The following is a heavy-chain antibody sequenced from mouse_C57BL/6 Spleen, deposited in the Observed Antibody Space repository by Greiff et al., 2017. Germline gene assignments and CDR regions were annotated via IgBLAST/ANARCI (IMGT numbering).Heavy chain of an antibody. V-gene: IGHV1-55*01. J-gene: IGHJ4*01. CDR3: ARDYGSSYAMDY. CDR1: GYTFTSYW. CDR2: LYPGSGST. Sequence: QVQLQQPGVELVKPGASVKMSCKASGYTFTSYWITWVKQRPGQGLEWIGDLYPGSGSTNYNEKFKSKATLTVDTSSSTAYMQLSSLTSEDSAVYYCARDYGSSYAMDYWGQGTSVTVSS. D-gene: IGHD1-1*01.